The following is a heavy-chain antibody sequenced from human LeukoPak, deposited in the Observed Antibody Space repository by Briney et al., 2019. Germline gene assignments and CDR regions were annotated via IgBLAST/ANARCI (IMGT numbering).Heavy chain of an antibody. V-gene: IGHV3-7*01. D-gene: IGHD3-10*01. Sequence: GGSLRLSCAASGFTLSSYWMSWVRQAPGKGLEWVANIKEDESEKYYVDSVKGRFTISRDNAENTLYLQMNSLRAEDTAVYYCARDLITMVRGVFDYWXXXXLVTVSS. CDR1: GFTLSSYW. J-gene: IGHJ4*01. CDR3: ARDLITMVRGVFDY. CDR2: IKEDESEK.